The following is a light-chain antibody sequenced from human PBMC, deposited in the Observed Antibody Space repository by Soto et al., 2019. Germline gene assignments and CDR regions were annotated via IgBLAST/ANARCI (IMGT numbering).Light chain of an antibody. V-gene: IGKV3-11*01. Sequence: EIVLTQSPATLSLSPGERATLSCRASQSVSSYLAWYQQKPGQAPRLLIYDASNRATGIPARFSGSGSGTXXXXTXSSXEPEXFAIYYCQQRSNWPPVTFGGGTKVEIK. CDR3: QQRSNWPPVT. CDR1: QSVSSY. J-gene: IGKJ4*01. CDR2: DAS.